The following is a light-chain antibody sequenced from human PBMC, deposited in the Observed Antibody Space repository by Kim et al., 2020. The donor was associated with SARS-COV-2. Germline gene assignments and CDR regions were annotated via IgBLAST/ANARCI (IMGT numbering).Light chain of an antibody. CDR3: QQYNRWPPYI. CDR1: QSVSTN. Sequence: EIVMTQSPATLSVSPGERATLSCRTSQSVSTNLAWYQQKPGQAPRLLIYGTSTRATGIPARFSGSGSGTEFTLIISSLQSEDFAIYYCQQYNRWPPYIFGQGTKLEIK. J-gene: IGKJ2*01. V-gene: IGKV3-15*01. CDR2: GTS.